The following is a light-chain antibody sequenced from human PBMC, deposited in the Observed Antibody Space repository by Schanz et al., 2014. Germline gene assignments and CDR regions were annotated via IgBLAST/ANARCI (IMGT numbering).Light chain of an antibody. CDR2: DVS. V-gene: IGLV2-8*01. Sequence: QSVLTQPASVSGSPGQSITISCTGTSSDVGGYNYVSWYQRHPGKAPKLMIYDVSKRPSGVPDRFSGSKSGNTASLTVSGLQAEDEADYYCSSYAGSNSFVVFGGGTKLTVL. CDR3: SSYAGSNSFVV. CDR1: SSDVGGYNY. J-gene: IGLJ2*01.